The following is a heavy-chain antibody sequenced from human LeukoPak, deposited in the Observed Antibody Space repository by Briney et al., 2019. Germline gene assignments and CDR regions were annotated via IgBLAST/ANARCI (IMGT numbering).Heavy chain of an antibody. D-gene: IGHD6-6*01. CDR1: GFTFSSYS. J-gene: IGHJ6*03. CDR2: ISSSSSTI. Sequence: GGSLRLSCAASGFTFSSYSMNWVRQAPGKGLEWVSYISSSSSTIYYADSVKGRFTISRDNAKNSLYLQMNSLRAEDTAVYYCASIAARRVYYYYYYMDVWGKGTTVTVSS. CDR3: ASIAARRVYYYYYYMDV. V-gene: IGHV3-48*01.